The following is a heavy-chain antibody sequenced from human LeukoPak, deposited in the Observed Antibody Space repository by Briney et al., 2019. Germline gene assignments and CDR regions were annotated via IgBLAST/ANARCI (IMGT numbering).Heavy chain of an antibody. J-gene: IGHJ4*02. CDR2: IYYSGST. D-gene: IGHD3-16*01. V-gene: IGHV4-59*08. CDR3: ARRVSYSFGLDY. Sequence: SETLSLTCTVSGGSISPYYWSWIRQPQGRGLGWIGYIYYSGSTNYNPSLKSRVTISVDTSKNQFSLKLSSVTATDSAVYYCARRVSYSFGLDYWGQGTLVTVSS. CDR1: GGSISPYY.